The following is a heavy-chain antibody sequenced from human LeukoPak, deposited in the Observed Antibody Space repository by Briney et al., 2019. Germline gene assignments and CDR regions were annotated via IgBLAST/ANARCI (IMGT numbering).Heavy chain of an antibody. Sequence: SETLSLTCAVYGGSFSGYYWSWIRQPPGMGLEWIGEINHSGSTNYNPSLKSRVTISVDTSKNQFSLKLSSVTAADTAVYYCARGRQINYYDSSGYYFRPNPYYYYGMDVWGQGTTVTVSS. D-gene: IGHD3-22*01. CDR2: INHSGST. V-gene: IGHV4-34*01. CDR3: ARGRQINYYDSSGYYFRPNPYYYYGMDV. CDR1: GGSFSGYY. J-gene: IGHJ6*02.